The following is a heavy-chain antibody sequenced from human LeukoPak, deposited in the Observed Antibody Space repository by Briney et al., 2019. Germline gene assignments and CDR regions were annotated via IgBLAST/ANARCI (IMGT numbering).Heavy chain of an antibody. CDR2: INPNSGGT. CDR1: GYTFTGYY. D-gene: IGHD1-26*01. J-gene: IGHJ6*03. CDR3: ARSGSYYHYYYYMDV. Sequence: GASVKVSCKASGYTFTGYYMHWVRQAPGQGLEWMGWINPNSGGTNYAQKFQGRVTMTRDTSISTAYMELSRLRSDDTAAYYCARSGSYYHYYYYMDVWGKGTTVTVSS. V-gene: IGHV1-2*02.